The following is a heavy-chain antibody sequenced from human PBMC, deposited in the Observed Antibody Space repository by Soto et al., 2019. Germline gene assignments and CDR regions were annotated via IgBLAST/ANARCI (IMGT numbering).Heavy chain of an antibody. CDR1: GGSISSGDYY. CDR2: IYYSGST. CDR3: ATTYSGVPSHSTTVSCYADS. V-gene: IGHV4-30-4*01. D-gene: IGHD2-15*01. Sequence: PSETLSLTCTVSGGSISSGDYYWSWIRQPPGKGLEWIGYIYYSGSTYYSPSLKSRVSMSVDTSKNQFSLRLTSVTAADTAVYYCATTYSGVPSHSTTVSCYADSWGQGTLVTVSS. J-gene: IGHJ5*01.